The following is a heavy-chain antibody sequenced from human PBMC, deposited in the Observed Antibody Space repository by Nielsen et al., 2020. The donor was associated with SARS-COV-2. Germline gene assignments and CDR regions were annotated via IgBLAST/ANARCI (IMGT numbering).Heavy chain of an antibody. CDR3: ARGNGWGSYFDY. Sequence: GESLKISCAASGFSFRSYAMHWVRQAPGKGLEWVAVISYDGSNDYYADSVRGRFTISRDNSKNTLFLQMNSLRAEDTAVYYCARGNGWGSYFDYWGQGTLVTVSS. CDR1: GFSFRSYA. D-gene: IGHD7-27*01. J-gene: IGHJ4*02. CDR2: ISYDGSND. V-gene: IGHV3-30-3*01.